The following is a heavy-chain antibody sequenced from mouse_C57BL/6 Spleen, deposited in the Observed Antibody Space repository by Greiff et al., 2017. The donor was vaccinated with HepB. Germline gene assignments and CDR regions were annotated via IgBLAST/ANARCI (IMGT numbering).Heavy chain of an antibody. CDR2: IRLKSDNYAT. Sequence: EVKLVESGGGLVQPGGSMKLSCVASGFTFSNYWMNWVRQSPEKGLEWVAQIRLKSDNYATHYAESVKGRFTISRDDSKSSVYLQMNNLRAEDTGIYYCTGGGYETTGFAYWGQGTLVTVSA. CDR3: TGGGYETTGFAY. D-gene: IGHD2-2*01. J-gene: IGHJ3*01. CDR1: GFTFSNYW. V-gene: IGHV6-3*01.